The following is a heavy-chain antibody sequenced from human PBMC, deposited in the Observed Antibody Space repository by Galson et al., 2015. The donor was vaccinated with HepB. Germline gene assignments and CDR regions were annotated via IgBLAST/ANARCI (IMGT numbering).Heavy chain of an antibody. Sequence: SLRLSCAASGFTFSSYAMSWVRQAPGKGLEWVSAFSGSGGSTYYADSVKGRFTISRDNSKNTLYLQMNSLRVEDTAVYYCAKDRTTVTTRIKKEYWYFDLWGRGTLVTVSS. CDR1: GFTFSSYA. D-gene: IGHD4-17*01. J-gene: IGHJ2*01. CDR3: AKDRTTVTTRIKKEYWYFDL. V-gene: IGHV3-23*01. CDR2: FSGSGGST.